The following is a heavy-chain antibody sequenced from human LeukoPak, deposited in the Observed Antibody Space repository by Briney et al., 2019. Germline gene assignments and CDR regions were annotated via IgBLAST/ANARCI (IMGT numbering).Heavy chain of an antibody. V-gene: IGHV4-59*08. CDR2: AYYRGNT. D-gene: IGHD2-2*01. Sequence: PSETLSLTCTVSGGSISSDYWGWIRQPPGQGLEWIGYAYYRGNTNYNPSLKSRVTISVDASKNQFSLKLSSVTAADTALYYCARLRGVDCTRTSCARLGGIHIWGQGTMVSVSS. CDR3: ARLRGVDCTRTSCARLGGIHI. J-gene: IGHJ3*02. CDR1: GGSISSDY.